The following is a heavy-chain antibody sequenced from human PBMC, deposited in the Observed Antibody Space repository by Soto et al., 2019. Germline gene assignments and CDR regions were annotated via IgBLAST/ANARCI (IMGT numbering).Heavy chain of an antibody. CDR1: GFTFSSYG. D-gene: IGHD1-1*01. CDR2: ISYDGSNK. V-gene: IGHV3-30*18. J-gene: IGHJ6*02. Sequence: GGSLRLSCAASGFTFSSYGMHWVRQAPGKGLEWVAVISYDGSNKYYADSVKGRFTISRDNSKNTLYLQMNSLRAEDTAVYYGAKVIRIRNHLYYYYGMDVWGQGT. CDR3: AKVIRIRNHLYYYYGMDV.